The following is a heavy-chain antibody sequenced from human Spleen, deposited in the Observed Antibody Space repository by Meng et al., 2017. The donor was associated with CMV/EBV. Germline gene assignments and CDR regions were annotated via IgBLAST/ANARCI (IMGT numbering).Heavy chain of an antibody. CDR1: GGTFSSYA. D-gene: IGHD2-2*01. V-gene: IGHV1-69*05. J-gene: IGHJ6*02. CDR2: IIPIFGTA. CDR3: ARTCSSTSCRYYYYYGMEV. Sequence: SVKVSCKASGGTFSSYAISWVRQAPGQGLEWMGGIIPIFGTANYAQKFQGRVTITTDESTSTAYMELRSLRSDDTAVYYCARTCSSTSCRYYYYYGMEVWGQGTTVTVSS.